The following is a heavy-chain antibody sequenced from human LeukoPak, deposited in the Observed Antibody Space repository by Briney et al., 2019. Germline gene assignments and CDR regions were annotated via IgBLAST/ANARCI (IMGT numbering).Heavy chain of an antibody. CDR1: GFTVSTNY. CDR2: IYTGGST. CDR3: AKVLLWFGELPGADY. D-gene: IGHD3-10*01. J-gene: IGHJ4*02. Sequence: GGSLRLSCTATGFTVSTNYMNWVRQAPGKGLEWVSVIYTGGSTYYADSVKGRFNISRDNSKNTVYLQMNSLRAEDTAVYYCAKVLLWFGELPGADYWGQGTLVTVSS. V-gene: IGHV3-53*01.